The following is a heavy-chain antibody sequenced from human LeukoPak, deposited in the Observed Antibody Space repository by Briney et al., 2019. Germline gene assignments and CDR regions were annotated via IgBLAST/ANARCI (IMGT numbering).Heavy chain of an antibody. CDR2: ISSSSSYI. CDR1: GFTFSSYS. V-gene: IGHV3-21*01. D-gene: IGHD6-13*01. Sequence: PGGSLRLSCAASGFTFSSYSMNWVRQAPGKGLEWVSSISSSSSYIYYADSVKGRFTISRDNAKNSLYLQMNSLRAEDTAVYYCAKVRTPIAAAAYYYFDYWGQGTLVTVSS. J-gene: IGHJ4*02. CDR3: AKVRTPIAAAAYYYFDY.